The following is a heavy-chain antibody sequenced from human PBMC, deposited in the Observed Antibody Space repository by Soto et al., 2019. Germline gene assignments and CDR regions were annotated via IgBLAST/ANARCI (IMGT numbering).Heavy chain of an antibody. CDR3: ERRKNHAIVDF. Sequence: PSETLSLTCIVSGDSVSRGPNYWSWIRQPPGGRLEWLGYVYGIQTTYTNPSLASRVSISKDPSKNQFSLRLTSVTAADTAVYYCERRKNHAIVDFWGQGPLVTVSS. D-gene: IGHD2-15*01. J-gene: IGHJ4*02. CDR2: VYGIQTT. CDR1: GDSVSRGPNY. V-gene: IGHV4-61*01.